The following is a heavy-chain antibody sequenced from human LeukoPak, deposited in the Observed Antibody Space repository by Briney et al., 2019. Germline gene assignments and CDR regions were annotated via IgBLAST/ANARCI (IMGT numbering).Heavy chain of an antibody. CDR3: ARTPRRGSYYFDY. CDR2: INHSGST. D-gene: IGHD2-15*01. J-gene: IGHJ4*02. V-gene: IGHV4-34*01. CDR1: GWTFSGYY. Sequence: SETLFLTCAVYGWTFSGYYWTWIRQPPGKGLEWIGEINHSGSTNYNPSLKSRVTISVGTSKNQLSLKLSSVTAADRAVYYCARTPRRGSYYFDYWGQGTLVTVSS.